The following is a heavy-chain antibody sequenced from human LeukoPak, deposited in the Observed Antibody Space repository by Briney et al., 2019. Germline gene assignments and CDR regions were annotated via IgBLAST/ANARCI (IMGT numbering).Heavy chain of an antibody. V-gene: IGHV1-69*13. Sequence: SVKVSCKASGGTFSSYAISWVRQAPGQGLEWMGGIIPIFGTANYAQKFQGRVTITADESTSTAYMELSSLRSEDTAVYYCARPRKSSSIEAFDIWGQGTMVIVSS. CDR3: ARPRKSSSIEAFDI. D-gene: IGHD2-2*01. CDR1: GGTFSSYA. CDR2: IIPIFGTA. J-gene: IGHJ3*02.